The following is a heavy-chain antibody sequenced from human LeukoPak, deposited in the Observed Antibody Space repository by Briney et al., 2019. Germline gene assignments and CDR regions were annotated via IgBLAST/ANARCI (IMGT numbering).Heavy chain of an antibody. D-gene: IGHD3-10*01. CDR3: ARDPYYYDSGSFAAFDI. CDR1: GFSFSSHG. Sequence: GGSLRLSCAASGFSFSSHGMSWVRQAPGKGLEWVSGIIGGAGGTYYADSVKGRFTISRDNAKNTLYLQMNSLRAEDTAVYYCARDPYYYDSGSFAAFDIWGQGTMVTVSS. J-gene: IGHJ3*02. V-gene: IGHV3-23*01. CDR2: IIGGAGGT.